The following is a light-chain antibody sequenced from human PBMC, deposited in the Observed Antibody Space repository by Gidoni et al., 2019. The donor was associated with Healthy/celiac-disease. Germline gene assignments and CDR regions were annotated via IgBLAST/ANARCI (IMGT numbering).Light chain of an antibody. CDR3: SAYAGSNDLGV. Sequence: QPAPTHPPSPSGSPGQSVTIPGTGTSSDVGDYNYRPWHQQHPGKALKLMTNEVSKRPSGVPDRFSGPKSGNTASLSFSGLQARDEADYYSSAYAGSNDLGVFGGGTKLTVL. V-gene: IGLV2-8*01. CDR2: EVS. CDR1: SSDVGDYNY. J-gene: IGLJ2*01.